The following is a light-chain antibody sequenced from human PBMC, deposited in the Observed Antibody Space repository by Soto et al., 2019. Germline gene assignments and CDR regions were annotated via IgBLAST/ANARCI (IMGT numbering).Light chain of an antibody. J-gene: IGKJ4*01. CDR2: GAS. V-gene: IGKV3-15*01. Sequence: EIVMTQSPATLSVSPGERATLSCRASQSVSSNLAWYQQKPGQAPRLLIFGASTRATGIPARFSGSGSGTDFTLIISSLQSEDFAVYYCHQYNNWPPVTFGGGTRVEIK. CDR1: QSVSSN. CDR3: HQYNNWPPVT.